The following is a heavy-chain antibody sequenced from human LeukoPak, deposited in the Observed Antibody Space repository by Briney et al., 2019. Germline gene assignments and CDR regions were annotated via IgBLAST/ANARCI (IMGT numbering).Heavy chain of an antibody. J-gene: IGHJ4*02. Sequence: GGSLRLSCAASGFTFSSYGTHWVRQAPGKGLEWVAVIWYDGSNKYYADSVKGRFTISRDNSKNTLYLQMNSLRAEDTAVYYCAKDEGAARAGLSGYWGQGTLVTVSS. CDR1: GFTFSSYG. D-gene: IGHD4/OR15-4a*01. CDR3: AKDEGAARAGLSGY. V-gene: IGHV3-33*06. CDR2: IWYDGSNK.